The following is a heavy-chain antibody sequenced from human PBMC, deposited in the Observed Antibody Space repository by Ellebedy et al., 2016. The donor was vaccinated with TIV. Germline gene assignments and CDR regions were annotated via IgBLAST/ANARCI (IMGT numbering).Heavy chain of an antibody. D-gene: IGHD5-18*01. CDR2: ISYDGSNK. CDR3: AREDTAKFDY. V-gene: IGHV3-30-3*01. J-gene: IGHJ4*02. CDR1: GFTFSSYA. Sequence: PGGSLRLSCAASGFTFSSYAMHWVRQAPGKGLEWVAFISYDGSNKYYADSVKGRFTISRDNSKNTLYLQMNSLGAEDTAVYYCAREDTAKFDYWGQGTLVTVSS.